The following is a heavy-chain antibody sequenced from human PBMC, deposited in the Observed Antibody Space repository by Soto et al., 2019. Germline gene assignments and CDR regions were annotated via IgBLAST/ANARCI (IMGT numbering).Heavy chain of an antibody. CDR3: AAGGGLPWYF. CDR2: IYQSGST. J-gene: IGHJ4*02. V-gene: IGHV4-30-2*01. CDR1: GGSISSGGYS. Sequence: QLQLQESGSGLVKPSQTLSLTCAVSGGSISSGGYSWSWIRQPPGKGLEWIGYIYQSGSTYYNPSLKRRVTISVDTATNPLSLEPSSVTAADTAVYYRAAGGGLPWYFWGQGTLVTVSS. D-gene: IGHD3-10*01.